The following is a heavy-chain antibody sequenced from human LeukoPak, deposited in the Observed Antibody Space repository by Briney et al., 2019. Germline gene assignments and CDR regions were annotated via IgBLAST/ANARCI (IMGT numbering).Heavy chain of an antibody. CDR1: GVSFSGYY. D-gene: IGHD2-2*01. Sequence: PSETLSLTCAVYGVSFSGYYWSWLRQPPGEGLEWIGEINHSGSTNYDPSLKSRVTISVDTSKNQFSLKLGSVTAADTAVYYCARVVVVPAARYYYYYGMDVWGQGTTVTVSS. J-gene: IGHJ6*02. V-gene: IGHV4-34*01. CDR2: INHSGST. CDR3: ARVVVVPAARYYYYYGMDV.